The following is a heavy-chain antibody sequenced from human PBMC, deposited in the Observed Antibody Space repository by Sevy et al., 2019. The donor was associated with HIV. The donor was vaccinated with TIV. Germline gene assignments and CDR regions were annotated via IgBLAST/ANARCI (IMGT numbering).Heavy chain of an antibody. J-gene: IGHJ6*02. CDR3: ARDAPPYYYDIRGGEMDV. V-gene: IGHV4-59*13. Sequence: SETLSLTCTVSGGSISSYYWSWILQPPGKGLEWIGYIYYSGSTNYNPSLKSRVTISVDTSKNKFSLKPSSVTAADTAGYYCARDAPPYYYDIRGGEMDVRGQGNTVTVTS. CDR1: GGSISSYY. D-gene: IGHD3-22*01. CDR2: IYYSGST.